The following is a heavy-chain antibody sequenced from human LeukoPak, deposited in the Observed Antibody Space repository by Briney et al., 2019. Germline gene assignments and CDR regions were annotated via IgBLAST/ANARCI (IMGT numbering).Heavy chain of an antibody. J-gene: IGHJ4*02. CDR3: ASARVGATNGGFDY. D-gene: IGHD1-26*01. CDR2: INHSGST. Sequence: PSETLSLTCAVYGGSFSGYYWSWIRQPPGKGLEWIGEINHSGSTNYNPSLKSRVTISVDTSKNQFSLKLSSVTAADTAVYYCASARVGATNGGFDYWGQGTLVTVSS. V-gene: IGHV4-34*01. CDR1: GGSFSGYY.